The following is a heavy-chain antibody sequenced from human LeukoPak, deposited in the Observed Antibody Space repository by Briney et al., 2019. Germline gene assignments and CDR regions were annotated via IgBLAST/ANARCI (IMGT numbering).Heavy chain of an antibody. V-gene: IGHV3-23*01. CDR2: ISGSGYNT. J-gene: IGHJ3*02. CDR1: GVTFNRHG. Sequence: GGSLRLSCAASGVTFNRHGMSWVRQAPGKGLEWVSTISGSGYNTYYADSVMGRFTISRDNSENTMYLQMNSLRAEDTAVYYCAKKTPAAGGAFDIWGQGTMVTVSS. D-gene: IGHD6-13*01. CDR3: AKKTPAAGGAFDI.